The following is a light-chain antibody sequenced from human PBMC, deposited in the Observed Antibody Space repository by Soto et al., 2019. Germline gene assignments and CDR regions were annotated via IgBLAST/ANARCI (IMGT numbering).Light chain of an antibody. V-gene: IGLV2-14*01. J-gene: IGLJ3*02. Sequence: QSALTQPASLSGSPGQSITISCTGTSSDIGAYDYVSWFQQHPGKAPKLMISEVNNRPSGVSNRFSGSKSGNTAYLTISGLQVEDEAEYFCSSYSTSSTLEVFGGGTKLTVL. CDR2: EVN. CDR1: SSDIGAYDY. CDR3: SSYSTSSTLEV.